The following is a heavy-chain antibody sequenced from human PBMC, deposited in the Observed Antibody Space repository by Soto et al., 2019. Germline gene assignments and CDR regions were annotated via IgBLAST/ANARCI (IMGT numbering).Heavy chain of an antibody. Sequence: EVQLVESGGGLVQPGTSLRLSCAASGFTFDDYAMHWVRQVPGKGLEWVSGLSWNSGTIDYADSVKGRFTISRDNAKNSLHLQINSLKPEDTAFYYCAKAESSGWYYSVDYWGQGTLVTVSS. CDR1: GFTFDDYA. CDR2: LSWNSGTI. J-gene: IGHJ4*02. CDR3: AKAESSGWYYSVDY. V-gene: IGHV3-9*01. D-gene: IGHD6-19*01.